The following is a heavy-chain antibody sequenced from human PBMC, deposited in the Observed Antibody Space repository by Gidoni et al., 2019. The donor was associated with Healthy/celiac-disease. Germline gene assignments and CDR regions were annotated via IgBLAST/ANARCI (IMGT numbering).Heavy chain of an antibody. J-gene: IGHJ4*02. CDR2: INHSGST. V-gene: IGHV4-34*01. D-gene: IGHD3-22*01. Sequence: QVQLQQWGAGLLKPSETLSLTCAVYGGSFSGYYWSWIRQPPGKGLEWIGEINHSGSTNYNPSLKSRVTISVDTSKNQFSLKLSSVTAADTAVYYCARVRNYYDSSGYYNPIDYWGQGTLVTVSS. CDR3: ARVRNYYDSSGYYNPIDY. CDR1: GGSFSGYY.